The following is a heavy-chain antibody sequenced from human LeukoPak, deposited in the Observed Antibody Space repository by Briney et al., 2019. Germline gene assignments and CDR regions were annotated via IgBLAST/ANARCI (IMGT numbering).Heavy chain of an antibody. Sequence: GGSLRLSCAASGFTFSSYSMSWVRQAPGKGLEWVSYISGSSSTIYYADSVKGRFTISRDNAKNSLFLQMNSLRDEDTAVYYCAREGLTIFGVFIPWGRGTLVTVSS. D-gene: IGHD3-3*01. J-gene: IGHJ5*02. CDR2: ISGSSSTI. CDR1: GFTFSSYS. CDR3: AREGLTIFGVFIP. V-gene: IGHV3-48*02.